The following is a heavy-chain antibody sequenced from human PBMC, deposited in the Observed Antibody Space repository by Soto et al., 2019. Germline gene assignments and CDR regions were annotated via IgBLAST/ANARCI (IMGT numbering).Heavy chain of an antibody. V-gene: IGHV1-3*01. CDR1: GYTFTGYA. Sequence: QVQLVQTGAEVKKPGASVKLSCKASGYTFTGYAIHWVRQAPGQRLEWMGWINVGRGSTGYSQKFQDRITITRDTSASTAYMELTSLRSEDTAMYYCARDASITGDSWYAYWGQGTLVTVSS. CDR3: ARDASITGDSWYAY. J-gene: IGHJ4*02. CDR2: INVGRGST. D-gene: IGHD2-15*01.